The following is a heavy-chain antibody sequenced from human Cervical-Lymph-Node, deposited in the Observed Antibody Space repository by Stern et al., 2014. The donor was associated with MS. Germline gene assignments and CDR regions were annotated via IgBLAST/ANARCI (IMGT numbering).Heavy chain of an antibody. CDR2: IKEDGSEQ. Sequence: EVQLVESGGVLVQPGGSLTLSCAASGFPFSRYWMTWVRPAPGTGLEWVANIKEDGSEQYYLDSVKGRFTMSRDNAKNSLYLQMNSLRAEDTAVYYCARRVLVAMGGYPKTLDVWGRGTTVTVSS. CDR1: GFPFSRYW. V-gene: IGHV3-7*01. J-gene: IGHJ6*02. D-gene: IGHD2-2*01. CDR3: ARRVLVAMGGYPKTLDV.